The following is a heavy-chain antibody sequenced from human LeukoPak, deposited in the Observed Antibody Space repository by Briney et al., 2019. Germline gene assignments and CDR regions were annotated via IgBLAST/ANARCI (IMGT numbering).Heavy chain of an antibody. J-gene: IGHJ4*02. CDR1: GYTLTELS. Sequence: ASVKVSCKVSGYTLTELSMHWVRQAPGKGLEWMGGFDPEDGETIYAQKFQGRVTMTEDTSTDTAYMELSSLRSEDTAVYYCARGDPVAGTSDFDQWGQGTLVTVSS. V-gene: IGHV1-24*01. CDR2: FDPEDGET. CDR3: ARGDPVAGTSDFDQ. D-gene: IGHD6-19*01.